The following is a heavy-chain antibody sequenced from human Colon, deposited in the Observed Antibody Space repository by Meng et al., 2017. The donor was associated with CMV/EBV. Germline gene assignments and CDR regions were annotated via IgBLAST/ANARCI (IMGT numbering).Heavy chain of an antibody. V-gene: IGHV3-NL1*01. CDR1: GFTFDDYA. CDR3: AGESGVPNGMDV. CDR2: IYGGGTT. D-gene: IGHD2-2*01. Sequence: GESLKISCTASGFTFDDYAMHWVRQAPGKGLEWVSVIYGGGTTHYADSVKGRFTISRDNSKNTLFLQMDSLRAEDTAVYYCAGESGVPNGMDVWGQGTTVTVSS. J-gene: IGHJ6*02.